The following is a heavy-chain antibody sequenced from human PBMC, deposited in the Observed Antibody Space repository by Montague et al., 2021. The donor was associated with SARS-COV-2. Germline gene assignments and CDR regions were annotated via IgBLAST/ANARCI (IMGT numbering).Heavy chain of an antibody. CDR3: AGGPTPSYSRGWYRFYYAMDV. Sequence: SETLSLTCAVSGGSINSYYWSWIRQPPGKGLEWIGYIYHSGSTNYNPSLKSRVTISIDTAKNQFYLKLNSVTAADTDVYYCAGGPTPSYSRGWYRFYYAMDVWGQGTTVTVSS. CDR1: GGSINSYY. J-gene: IGHJ6*02. D-gene: IGHD6-19*01. V-gene: IGHV4-59*01. CDR2: IYHSGST.